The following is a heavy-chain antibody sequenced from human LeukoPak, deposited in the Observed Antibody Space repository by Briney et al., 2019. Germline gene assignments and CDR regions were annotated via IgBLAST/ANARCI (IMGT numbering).Heavy chain of an antibody. Sequence: GGSLRLSCATSGFTFSSAWMSWVRQAPGKGLEWVGLVKSNTDGGTTDYAAPVKGRFTISRDDSKNTLYLQMNSLKTEDTAVYYCTTGQGPSGVMRYFDWPQEYYRYGMDVWGPGTTVTVSS. V-gene: IGHV3-15*01. CDR3: TTGQGPSGVMRYFDWPQEYYRYGMDV. J-gene: IGHJ6*02. CDR2: VKSNTDGGTT. D-gene: IGHD3-9*01. CDR1: GFTFSSAW.